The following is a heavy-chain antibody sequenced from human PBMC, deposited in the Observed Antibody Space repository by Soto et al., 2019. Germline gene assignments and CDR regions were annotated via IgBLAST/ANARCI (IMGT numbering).Heavy chain of an antibody. D-gene: IGHD2-15*01. Sequence: QVQLVESGGGVVQPGRSLRLSCAASGFTFRNYAMHWVRQAPGKGLECVAVISYDGSNKFYRDYVKGRFTISRDNSKNALYLQIDSLRYEDTAVYYCARGDREDIAVVVGVRPGEYGVDVWGQWTTVTVSS. V-gene: IGHV3-30-3*01. J-gene: IGHJ6*02. CDR3: ARGDREDIAVVVGVRPGEYGVDV. CDR1: GFTFRNYA. CDR2: ISYDGSNK.